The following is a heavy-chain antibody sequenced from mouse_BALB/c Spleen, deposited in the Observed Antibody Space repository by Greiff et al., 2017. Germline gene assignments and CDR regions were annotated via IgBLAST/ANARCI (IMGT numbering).Heavy chain of an antibody. V-gene: IGHV1-7*01. CDR2: MNPSTGYT. CDR1: GYTFTSYW. CDR3: ARGGSYYFDY. J-gene: IGHJ2*01. Sequence: VQLQQAGAELAKPGASVKMSCKASGYTFTSYWMHWVKQRPGQGLEWIGYMNPSTGYTEYNQKFKDKATLTADKSSSTAYMQLSRLTSEYSAVYYCARGGSYYFDYWVQGTTLTVSS.